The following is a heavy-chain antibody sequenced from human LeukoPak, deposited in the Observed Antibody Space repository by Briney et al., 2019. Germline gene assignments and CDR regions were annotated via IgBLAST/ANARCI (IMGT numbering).Heavy chain of an antibody. CDR1: GYTFTGYY. V-gene: IGHV1-2*04. J-gene: IGHJ4*02. CDR2: INPNSGGT. Sequence: ASVKVSCKASGYTFTGYYMHWVRQAAGQGLEWMGWINPNSGGTNYAQKFQGWVTMTRDTSISTAYMELSRLRSDDTAVYYCARDPYTGYSSGWYDYWGQGTLVTVSS. CDR3: ARDPYTGYSSGWYDY. D-gene: IGHD6-19*01.